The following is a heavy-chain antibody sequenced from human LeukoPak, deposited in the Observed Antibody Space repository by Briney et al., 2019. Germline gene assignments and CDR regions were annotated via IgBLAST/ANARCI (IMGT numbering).Heavy chain of an antibody. CDR1: GGSISSSSYY. CDR2: IYYSGST. D-gene: IGHD6-13*01. V-gene: IGHV4-39*01. CDR3: ARLSAAAATDY. J-gene: IGHJ4*02. Sequence: PSETLSLTCTVSGGSISSSSYYWGWIRQPPGKGLEWIGSIYYSGSTYYNPSLKSRVTISVDTSKNQFSLKLSSVTAADTAVYYCARLSAAAATDYWGQGTLGTVSA.